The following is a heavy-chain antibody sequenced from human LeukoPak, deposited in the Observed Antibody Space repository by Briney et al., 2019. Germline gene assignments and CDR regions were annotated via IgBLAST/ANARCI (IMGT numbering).Heavy chain of an antibody. J-gene: IGHJ6*02. CDR3: ARLTYYYGMDV. CDR1: GGSFSGYY. Sequence: PSETLSLTCAVYGGSFSGYYWSWIRQPPGKGLEWIGEINHSGSTNYNPSLKSRVTISVDTSKNQFSLKLSSVTAADTAVYYCARLTYYYGMDVWGQGTTVTASS. D-gene: IGHD4/OR15-4a*01. CDR2: INHSGST. V-gene: IGHV4-34*01.